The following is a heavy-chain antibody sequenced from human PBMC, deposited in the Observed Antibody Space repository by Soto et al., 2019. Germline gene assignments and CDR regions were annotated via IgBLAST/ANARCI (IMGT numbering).Heavy chain of an antibody. D-gene: IGHD2-8*01. CDR1: GDVFRSYG. J-gene: IGHJ6*02. Sequence: VKVSCKASGDVFRSYGINWVRQAPGQGLEWMGGIIPISGTTNYAQKFQGRVAITADEYTDTVYMELSRLRSEDTAVYFCARVRCFNGLCHTADYGMDVWGQGTTVTVSS. CDR3: ARVRCFNGLCHTADYGMDV. V-gene: IGHV1-69*13. CDR2: IIPISGTT.